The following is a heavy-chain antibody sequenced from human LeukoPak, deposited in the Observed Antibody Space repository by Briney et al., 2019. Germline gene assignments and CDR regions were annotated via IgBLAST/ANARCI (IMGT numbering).Heavy chain of an antibody. CDR2: IYDSGGT. J-gene: IGHJ5*02. CDR1: AGSITSYY. Sequence: SETLSLTCTVSAGSITSYYWSWIRQPPGKGLEWIGYIYDSGGTNYNPSLKGRVTMSVDTSKNQFSLKLSSVTAADTAVYYCARHHVEYNWFDPWGQGTLVTVSS. CDR3: ARHHVEYNWFDP. D-gene: IGHD2-15*01. V-gene: IGHV4-59*08.